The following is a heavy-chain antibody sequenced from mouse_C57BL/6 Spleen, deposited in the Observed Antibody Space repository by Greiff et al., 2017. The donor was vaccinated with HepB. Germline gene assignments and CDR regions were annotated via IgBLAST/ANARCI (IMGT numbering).Heavy chain of an antibody. V-gene: IGHV14-4*01. D-gene: IGHD1-1*01. J-gene: IGHJ3*01. CDR3: TTHRNYYGSSYGGRFAY. CDR2: IDPENGDT. CDR1: GFNIKDDY. Sequence: VQLQQSGAELVRPGASVKLSCTASGFNIKDDYMHWVKQRPEQGLEWIGWIDPENGDTEYASKFQGKATITADTSSNTAYLQLSSLTSEVTAVYYCTTHRNYYGSSYGGRFAYWGQGTLVTVSA.